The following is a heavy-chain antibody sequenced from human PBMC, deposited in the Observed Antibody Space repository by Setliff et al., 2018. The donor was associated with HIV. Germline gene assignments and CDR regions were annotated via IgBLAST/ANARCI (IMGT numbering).Heavy chain of an antibody. Sequence: ASVKVSCKASGYTFDSYGISWVRQAPGQGLEWMGWITDYNGNTNYAQKFQGRVTITADESTSTAYMELSSLRSEDTAVYYCALFGSGSYAGGPERVFGYWGQGTLVTVSS. CDR3: ALFGSGSYAGGPERVFGY. D-gene: IGHD1-26*01. V-gene: IGHV1-18*01. CDR1: GYTFDSYG. CDR2: ITDYNGNT. J-gene: IGHJ4*02.